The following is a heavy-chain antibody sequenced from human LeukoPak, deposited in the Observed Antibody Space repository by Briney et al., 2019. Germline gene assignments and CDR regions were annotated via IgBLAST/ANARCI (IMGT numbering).Heavy chain of an antibody. J-gene: IGHJ5*02. D-gene: IGHD3-22*01. CDR1: GGSISSDDYY. CDR3: ARPYYYDSRIDP. Sequence: SQTLSLTCTVSGGSISSDDYYWGWIRQPPGKGLEWIAYMYYSGSTYYNPSLKSRVTMSADTSKNQLSLKLSSVTAADTAVYYCARPYYYDSRIDPWGQGILITVSS. V-gene: IGHV4-30-4*01. CDR2: MYYSGST.